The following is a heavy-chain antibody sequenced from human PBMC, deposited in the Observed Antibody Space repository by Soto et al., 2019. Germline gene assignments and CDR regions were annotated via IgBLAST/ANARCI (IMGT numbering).Heavy chain of an antibody. Sequence: PGGSLRLSCAASGFTFSSYAMSWVRQAPGKGLEWVSAISGSGGSTYYADSVKGRFTISRDNSKNTLYLQMNSLRAADTAVYYCAKALNQYIVVDRAAMSYWGQGTLDTGSS. CDR3: AKALNQYIVVDRAAMSY. V-gene: IGHV3-23*01. CDR2: ISGSGGST. J-gene: IGHJ4*02. D-gene: IGHD2-2*01. CDR1: GFTFSSYA.